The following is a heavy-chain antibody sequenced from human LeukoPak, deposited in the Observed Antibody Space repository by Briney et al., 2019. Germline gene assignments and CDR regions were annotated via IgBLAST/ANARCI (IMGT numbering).Heavy chain of an antibody. CDR3: ARAGYDILTGYYQFDY. D-gene: IGHD3-9*01. Sequence: ASVKVSCKASGYTFTSYDINWVRQATGQGLEWMGWMNPNSGNTGYAQKFQGRVTMTRNTSISTAYMELSSLRSEDTAVYYCARAGYDILTGYYQFDYWGQGTLVTVSS. CDR1: GYTFTSYD. CDR2: MNPNSGNT. V-gene: IGHV1-8*01. J-gene: IGHJ4*02.